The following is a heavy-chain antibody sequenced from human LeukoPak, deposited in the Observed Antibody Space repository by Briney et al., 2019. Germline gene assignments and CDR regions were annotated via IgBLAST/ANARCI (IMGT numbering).Heavy chain of an antibody. CDR1: GFTFSSYA. D-gene: IGHD6-13*01. V-gene: IGHV3-23*01. J-gene: IGHJ6*02. CDR2: ISGSGGST. CDR3: AREKGIAAAGTSWYYGMDV. Sequence: RTGGSLRLSCAASGFTFSSYAMSWVRQAPGKGLEWVSAISGSGGSTYYADSVKGRFTISRDNAKNSLYLQMNSLRAEDTAVYYCAREKGIAAAGTSWYYGMDVWGQGTTVTVSS.